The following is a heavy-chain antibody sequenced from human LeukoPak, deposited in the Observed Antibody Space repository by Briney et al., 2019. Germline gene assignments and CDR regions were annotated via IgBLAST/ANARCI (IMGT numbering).Heavy chain of an antibody. CDR3: AKDPAVAIY. D-gene: IGHD6-19*01. CDR2: IMYDGTNE. CDR1: GFTFSSYG. Sequence: GGSLRLSCAASGFTFSSYGMHWVRQAPGKGPEWVAFIMYDGTNEYYADSVKGRFTISRDNSKNTLYLQMNSLRAEDTALYYCAKDPAVAIYWGQGTLVTVSS. V-gene: IGHV3-30*02. J-gene: IGHJ4*02.